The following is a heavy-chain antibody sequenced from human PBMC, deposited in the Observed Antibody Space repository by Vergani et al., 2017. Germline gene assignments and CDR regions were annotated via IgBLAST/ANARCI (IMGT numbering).Heavy chain of an antibody. D-gene: IGHD6-6*01. CDR1: GDSIRSGDYY. J-gene: IGHJ4*02. CDR3: ARWVSSSYSFDH. CDR2: IYYSRSTY. Sequence: QVQLQESGPGLVKPSQTLSLTCSVSGDSIRSGDYYWSWIRQLPGKGLEWIGYIYYSRSTYYYNPSLKSRVSISGDTSKNQFSLNLTSMIAADTAVYFCARWVSSSYSFDHWGQGALVTVSS. V-gene: IGHV4-31*03.